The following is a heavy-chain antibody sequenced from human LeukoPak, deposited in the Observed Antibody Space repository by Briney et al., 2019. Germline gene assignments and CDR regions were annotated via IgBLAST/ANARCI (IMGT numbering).Heavy chain of an antibody. CDR2: TYYRPKWYN. J-gene: IGHJ4*02. CDR3: ARVNYGSGSYSRYFDS. Sequence: SQTLSLTCAISGDSVSSNSAAWNWIRQSPSRGLEWLGRTYYRPKWYNDYAVSVKSRITINPDTSKNQFSLQLNSVTPEDTAVYYCARVNYGSGSYSRYFDSWGQGTLVTVSS. D-gene: IGHD3-10*01. CDR1: GDSVSSNSAA. V-gene: IGHV6-1*01.